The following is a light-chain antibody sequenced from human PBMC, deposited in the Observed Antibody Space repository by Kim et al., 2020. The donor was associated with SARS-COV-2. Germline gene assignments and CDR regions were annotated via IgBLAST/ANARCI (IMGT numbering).Light chain of an antibody. V-gene: IGLV2-23*02. CDR1: SSDVGNYNL. J-gene: IGLJ2*01. CDR2: EVT. CDR3: CSFTGIGVV. Sequence: QSALTQPASVSGSPGQSITISCTGTSSDVGNYNLVSWYQQHPGKAPKLIIYEVTKRPSGVSNRFSGSKSGNTASLTISGLQAEDEADYYCCSFTGIGVVFGGGTQLTVL.